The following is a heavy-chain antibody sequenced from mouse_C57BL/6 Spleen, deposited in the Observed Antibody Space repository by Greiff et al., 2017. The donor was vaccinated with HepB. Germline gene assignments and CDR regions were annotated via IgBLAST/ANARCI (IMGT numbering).Heavy chain of an antibody. CDR2: IDPEDGET. D-gene: IGHD1-1*01. V-gene: IGHV14-2*01. CDR3: ARSRGIYYYGSSLSSEYFDV. Sequence: VQLQQSGAELVKPGASVKLSCTASGFNIKDYYMHWVKQRTEQGLEWIGRIDPEDGETKYAPKFQGKATITADTYSNTAYLQLSSLTSEDTAVSYCARSRGIYYYGSSLSSEYFDVWGTGTTVTVSS. J-gene: IGHJ1*03. CDR1: GFNIKDYY.